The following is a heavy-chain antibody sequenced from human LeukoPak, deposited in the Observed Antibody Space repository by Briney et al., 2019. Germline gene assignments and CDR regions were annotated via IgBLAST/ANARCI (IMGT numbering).Heavy chain of an antibody. CDR2: IKQDESEK. CDR3: AKAGRRDSVFDY. CDR1: GFTFSRYG. J-gene: IGHJ4*02. V-gene: IGHV3-7*04. Sequence: GGSLRLSCAASGFTFSRYGMHWVRQAPGKGLEWVANIKQDESEKHYVDSVKGRFTISRDNAKNSLYLQMNILRADDTAVYYCAKAGRRDSVFDYWGQGSLVTVSS. D-gene: IGHD3-10*01.